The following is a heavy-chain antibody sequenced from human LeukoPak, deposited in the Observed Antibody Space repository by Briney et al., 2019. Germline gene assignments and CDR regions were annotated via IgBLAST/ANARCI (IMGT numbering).Heavy chain of an antibody. J-gene: IGHJ4*02. CDR3: ARDGPAQMVDFDY. V-gene: IGHV1-2*02. CDR1: GYAFTGTGSY. Sequence: GASVTVSCKSSGYAFTGTGSYLYWLRQAPGQGLECMGWNQPISGATSYGQRLQGRVGMTRDTSISTAYMELSRLRPGDTAVYYCARDGPAQMVDFDYWGQGSQVTVSS. CDR2: NQPISGAT. D-gene: IGHD3-10*01.